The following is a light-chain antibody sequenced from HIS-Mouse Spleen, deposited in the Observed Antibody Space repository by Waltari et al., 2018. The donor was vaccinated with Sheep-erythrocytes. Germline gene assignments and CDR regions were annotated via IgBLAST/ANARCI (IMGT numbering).Light chain of an antibody. V-gene: IGLV2-11*01. CDR2: DVS. CDR1: SSDVGGLHY. Sequence: QSALTQPRSVSGSPGQSVTISCTGTSSDVGGLHYVSWYQQHPGKAPTLMIYDVSKRPSGVPDRFSGSKSGNTASLTISGLQAEDEADYYCCSYAGSYTVVFGGGTKLTVL. J-gene: IGLJ2*01. CDR3: CSYAGSYTVV.